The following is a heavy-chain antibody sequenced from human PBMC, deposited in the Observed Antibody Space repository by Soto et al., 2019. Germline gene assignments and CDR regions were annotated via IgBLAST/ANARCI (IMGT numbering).Heavy chain of an antibody. CDR2: IYTSGST. CDR3: AIGSHDFWSGYYKHNWFDP. Sequence: PSETLSLTCTVSGGSISSYYWSWIRQPAGKGLEWIGRIYTSGSTNYNPSLKSRVTMSVDTSKNQFSLKLSSVTAADTAVYYCAIGSHDFWSGYYKHNWFDPWGQGTLVTVSS. V-gene: IGHV4-4*07. CDR1: GGSISSYY. J-gene: IGHJ5*02. D-gene: IGHD3-3*01.